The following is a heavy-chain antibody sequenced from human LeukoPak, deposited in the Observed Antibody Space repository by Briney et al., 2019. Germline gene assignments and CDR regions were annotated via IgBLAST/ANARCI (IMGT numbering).Heavy chain of an antibody. V-gene: IGHV3-30-3*01. D-gene: IGHD6-13*01. J-gene: IGHJ3*02. Sequence: GGSLRLSCAASGFTFSSYAMHWVRQAPGKGLEWVAVISDVGSNKYYADSVKGRFTISRDNSKNTLYLQMNSLRAEDTAVFYCACHDSTSWYDEGDAFDIWGQGTMVTVSS. CDR3: ACHDSTSWYDEGDAFDI. CDR1: GFTFSSYA. CDR2: ISDVGSNK.